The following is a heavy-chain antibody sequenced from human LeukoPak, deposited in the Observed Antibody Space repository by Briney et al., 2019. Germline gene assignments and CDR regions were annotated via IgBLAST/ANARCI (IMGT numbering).Heavy chain of an antibody. V-gene: IGHV5-51*01. J-gene: IGHJ6*03. CDR1: GYSFTSYW. Sequence: GESLKISCKGSGYSFTSYWIGWVRQMPGKGLEWMGIIYPGDSDTRYSPSFQGQVTISADKSISTAYLQWSSLKASDTAMYYCARQVGNYYDSSGYYYGRSYYYMDVWGKGTTVTVSS. D-gene: IGHD3-22*01. CDR2: IYPGDSDT. CDR3: ARQVGNYYDSSGYYYGRSYYYMDV.